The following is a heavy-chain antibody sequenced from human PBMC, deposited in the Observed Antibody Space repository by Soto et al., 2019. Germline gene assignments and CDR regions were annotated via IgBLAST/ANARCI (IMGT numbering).Heavy chain of an antibody. CDR3: VQGGWYGSSSPSDR. Sequence: QDQLVESWGDVVQPGGSLRLSCAAAGFTLSRQDMHWGRQSPGKGLEWVAVLSYDGIAQYYADSVKGRFTISRDNSKNTLYLQMNSLRVEDTALYYCVQGGWYGSSSPSDRWGQGTLVTVSS. D-gene: IGHD6-6*01. V-gene: IGHV3-30*03. CDR1: GFTLSRQD. J-gene: IGHJ5*02. CDR2: LSYDGIAQ.